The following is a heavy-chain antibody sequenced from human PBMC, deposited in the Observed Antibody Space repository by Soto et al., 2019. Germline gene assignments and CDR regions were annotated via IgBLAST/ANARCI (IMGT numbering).Heavy chain of an antibody. CDR3: AREIGDLNLYYYDSSGPPFFDY. CDR1: GFTFNSYW. Sequence: XRSRRLSCAASGFTFNSYWLSWVRQDTGKGLEWVANIKQDGSEKYYVDSVKGRFTISRDNAKNSLYLQMNSLRAEDTAVYYCAREIGDLNLYYYDSSGPPFFDYWCQGTLVTVSS. J-gene: IGHJ4*02. V-gene: IGHV3-7*01. D-gene: IGHD3-22*01. CDR2: IKQDGSEK.